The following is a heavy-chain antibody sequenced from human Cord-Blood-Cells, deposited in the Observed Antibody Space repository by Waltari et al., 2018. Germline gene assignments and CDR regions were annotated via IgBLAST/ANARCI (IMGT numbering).Heavy chain of an antibody. J-gene: IGHJ4*02. CDR3: ARQGRAAAEYFDY. CDR1: GGSISSSSYY. CDR2: IYYSGST. Sequence: QLQLQESGPGLVKPSETLSLTCTVPGGSISSSSYYWGWIRQPPGKGLEWIGSIYYSGSTYYNPSLKSRVTISVDTSKNQFSLKLSSVTAADTAVYYCARQGRAAAEYFDYWGQGTLVTVSS. V-gene: IGHV4-39*01. D-gene: IGHD6-13*01.